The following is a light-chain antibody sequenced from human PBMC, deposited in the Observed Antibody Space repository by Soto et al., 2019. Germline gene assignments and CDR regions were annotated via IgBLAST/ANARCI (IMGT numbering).Light chain of an antibody. J-gene: IGLJ1*01. CDR3: SSYTISNTYV. V-gene: IGLV2-14*01. Sequence: QSALTQPASVSGSPGQSITISCAGTSSDVGHYNYVSWYQQHPGKAPKLMIYDVSTRPSGVSDRFSGSKSGNTASLTISGLQAEDESDYYCSSYTISNTYVFGTGTKPPS. CDR2: DVS. CDR1: SSDVGHYNY.